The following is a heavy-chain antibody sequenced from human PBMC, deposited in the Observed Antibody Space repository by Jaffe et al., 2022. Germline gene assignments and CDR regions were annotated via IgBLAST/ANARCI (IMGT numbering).Heavy chain of an antibody. D-gene: IGHD6-19*01. CDR1: GFRINTYG. CDR3: ARDLQGALAGPDDGFDL. V-gene: IGHV3-23*01. J-gene: IGHJ3*01. CDR2: VNGFSGDT. Sequence: EEQLLDSGGGVVKPGGSLRLSCAASGFRINTYGMSWVRQAPGTGLEWVSSVNGFSGDTFYADSVKGRFTISRDNSRNTVSLQMDSLRVEDTALYFCARDLQGALAGPDDGFDLWGQGTMVVVSS.